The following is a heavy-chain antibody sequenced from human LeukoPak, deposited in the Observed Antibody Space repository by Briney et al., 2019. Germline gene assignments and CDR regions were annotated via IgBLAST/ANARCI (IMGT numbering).Heavy chain of an antibody. V-gene: IGHV3-48*01. CDR3: ARDQAYSFDH. CDR2: IGSSSSPI. J-gene: IGHJ4*02. D-gene: IGHD4-11*01. CDR1: GFTFSAYS. Sequence: GGSLRLSCAASGFTFSAYSMNWVRQAPEKGLEWVSYIGSSSSPIYYADSVKGRFTISRDNAKNPLYLQMDSLRAEDTAVYYCARDQAYSFDHWGQGTLVTVSS.